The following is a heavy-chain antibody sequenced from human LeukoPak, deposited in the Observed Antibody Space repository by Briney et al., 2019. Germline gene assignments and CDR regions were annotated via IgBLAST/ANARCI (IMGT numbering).Heavy chain of an antibody. Sequence: ASVKVSCKPSGYTFTSHGISWVRQAPGQGPEWMGWITVYNGNTIYPQKLQGRVTVTTDTSTSTAYMELRSLTSDDTAMYYCARGLGSSWTPSWFGPWGQGTLVTVSS. CDR2: ITVYNGNT. CDR3: ARGLGSSWTPSWFGP. D-gene: IGHD6-13*01. CDR1: GYTFTSHG. V-gene: IGHV1-18*01. J-gene: IGHJ5*02.